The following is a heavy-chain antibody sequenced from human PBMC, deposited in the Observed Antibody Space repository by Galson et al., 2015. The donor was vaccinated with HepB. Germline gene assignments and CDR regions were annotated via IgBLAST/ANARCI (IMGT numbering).Heavy chain of an antibody. D-gene: IGHD4-17*01. CDR1: GFTFSNAF. J-gene: IGHJ6*02. Sequence: SLRLSCAASGFTFSNAFMSWVRQAPGKGLGWVGRIKSKTEGGTTDYAAPVKGRFSISRDDSKGTLYLRMNSLKTEDTAVYYCTTVTVTVQNYYYQYGMDLWGQGTTVTVSS. CDR2: IKSKTEGGTT. V-gene: IGHV3-15*01. CDR3: TTVTVTVQNYYYQYGMDL.